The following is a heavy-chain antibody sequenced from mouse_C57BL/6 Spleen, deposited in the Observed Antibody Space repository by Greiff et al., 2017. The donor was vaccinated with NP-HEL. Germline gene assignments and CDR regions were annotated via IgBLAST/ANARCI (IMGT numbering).Heavy chain of an antibody. V-gene: IGHV14-2*01. J-gene: IGHJ4*01. D-gene: IGHD1-1*01. CDR3: AREALITTVVAPKAMDY. Sequence: VQLQQSGAELVKPGASVKLSCTASGFNIKDYYMHWVKQRTEQGLEWIGRIDPEDGATKYAPKFQGKATITADTSSNTAYLQLSSLTSEDTAVYSRAREALITTVVAPKAMDYWGQGTSVTVSA. CDR2: IDPEDGAT. CDR1: GFNIKDYY.